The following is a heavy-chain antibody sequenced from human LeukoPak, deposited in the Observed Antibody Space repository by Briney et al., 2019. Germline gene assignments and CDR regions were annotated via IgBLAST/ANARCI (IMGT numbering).Heavy chain of an antibody. CDR3: ARAVAGKESTPPYYYYMDV. V-gene: IGHV4-39*07. CDR1: GGSISSSTYY. D-gene: IGHD6-19*01. J-gene: IGHJ6*03. CDR2: IYYSGNT. Sequence: SETLSLTCIVSGGSISSSTYYWAWIRQPPGKGLEWIGTIYYSGNTYYNPSLKSRVTISVDTSKNQFSLKLSSVTAADTAVYYCARAVAGKESTPPYYYYMDVWGKGTTVTISS.